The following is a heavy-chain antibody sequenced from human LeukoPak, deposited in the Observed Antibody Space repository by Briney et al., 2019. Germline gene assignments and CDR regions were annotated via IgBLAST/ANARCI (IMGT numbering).Heavy chain of an antibody. D-gene: IGHD4-17*01. CDR1: GGSISSYY. V-gene: IGHV4-59*01. CDR2: IYYSGST. Sequence: SETLSLTCTVSGGSISSYYWSWIRPPPGKGLEWIGYIYYSGSTNYNPSLKSRVTISVDTSKNQFSLKLSSVTAADTAVYYCASLTTVTTIVWGQGTLVTVSS. J-gene: IGHJ4*02. CDR3: ASLTTVTTIV.